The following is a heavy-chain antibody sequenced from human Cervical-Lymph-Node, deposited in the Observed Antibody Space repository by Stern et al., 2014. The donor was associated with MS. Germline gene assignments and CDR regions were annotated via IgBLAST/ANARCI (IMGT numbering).Heavy chain of an antibody. CDR3: ARAYSSSWSGYIDV. D-gene: IGHD6-13*01. CDR2: LSWDGANR. V-gene: IGHV3-9*01. CDR1: GFIFDDYV. Sequence: EVHLVESGGGLAQPGTSLRLSCAASGFIFDDYVMLWVRQVPGKGLEWVAGLSWDGANRNYADSVKGRFTVSRDNAKSSLSLEMNSLRSDDTAIYFCARAYSSSWSGYIDVWGRGTLVTVSS. J-gene: IGHJ2*01.